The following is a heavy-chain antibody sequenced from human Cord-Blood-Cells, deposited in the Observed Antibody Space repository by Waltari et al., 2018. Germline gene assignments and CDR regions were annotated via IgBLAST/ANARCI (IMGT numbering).Heavy chain of an antibody. J-gene: IGHJ4*02. CDR1: GASFSSNSAA. CDR2: TYYRSKWYN. Sequence: QVQLQQAGPGLVKPSQTLSLTCAISGASFSSNSAAWNWTRPSPSRGLEWLGRTYYRSKWYNDYAVSVKSRITINPDTSKNQFSLQLNSVTPEDTAVYYCARGRAVYSSGWYYFDYWGQGTLVTVSS. CDR3: ARGRAVYSSGWYYFDY. D-gene: IGHD6-19*01. V-gene: IGHV6-1*01.